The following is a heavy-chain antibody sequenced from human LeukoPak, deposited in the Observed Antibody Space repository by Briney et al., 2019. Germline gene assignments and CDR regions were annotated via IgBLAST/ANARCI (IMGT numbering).Heavy chain of an antibody. CDR3: ARELGGSWYAYYFDY. CDR2: IYTSGST. Sequence: SETLSLTCTVSGGSISSYCWTWIRQPAGKGLEWIGRIYTSGSTDYNPSLESGVTMSVDTPKNQFSLKLSSVTAADTAVYYCARELGGSWYAYYFDYWGQGTLVTVSS. J-gene: IGHJ4*02. V-gene: IGHV4-4*07. CDR1: GGSISSYC. D-gene: IGHD6-13*01.